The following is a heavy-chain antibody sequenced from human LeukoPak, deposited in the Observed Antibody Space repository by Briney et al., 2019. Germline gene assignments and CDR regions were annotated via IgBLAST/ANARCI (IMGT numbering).Heavy chain of an antibody. D-gene: IGHD2-8*01. V-gene: IGHV1-18*01. CDR3: ASVWRAHNAFDI. J-gene: IGHJ3*02. Sequence: ASVKVSCRASGYTFTNYGVSWVRQAPGQGLEWMGWISAYNGNTNYAQKLQGRVTMTTDTSTSTAYMELRSLRSDDTAVYYCASVWRAHNAFDIWGQGTMVSVSS. CDR2: ISAYNGNT. CDR1: GYTFTNYG.